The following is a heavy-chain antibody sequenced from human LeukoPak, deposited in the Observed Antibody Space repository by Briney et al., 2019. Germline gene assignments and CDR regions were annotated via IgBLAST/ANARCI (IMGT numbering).Heavy chain of an antibody. CDR2: ISGSGGST. D-gene: IGHD2-2*02. V-gene: IGHV3-23*01. CDR1: GFTFSSYA. J-gene: IGHJ5*02. Sequence: GGTLRLSCAASGFTFSSYAMSWVRQAPGKGLEWVSAISGSGGSTYYRDSVKGRFTISRDNSKNTQYLQMHSLRAEDTAVYYCAKSDCTSTSCYIGWFDPWGQGTLVTVSS. CDR3: AKSDCTSTSCYIGWFDP.